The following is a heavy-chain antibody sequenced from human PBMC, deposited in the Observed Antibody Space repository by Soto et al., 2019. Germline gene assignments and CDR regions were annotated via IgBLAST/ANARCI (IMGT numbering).Heavy chain of an antibody. CDR3: ARGYCSGGSCYMDYYYGMDV. V-gene: IGHV1-8*01. CDR1: GYTFTSYD. J-gene: IGHJ6*02. CDR2: MNPNSGNT. D-gene: IGHD2-15*01. Sequence: VASVKVSCKASGYTFTSYDINWVRQATGQGLEWMGWMNPNSGNTGYAQKFQGRVTMTRNTSISTAYMELSSLRSEDTAVYYCARGYCSGGSCYMDYYYGMDVWGQGTTVTVSS.